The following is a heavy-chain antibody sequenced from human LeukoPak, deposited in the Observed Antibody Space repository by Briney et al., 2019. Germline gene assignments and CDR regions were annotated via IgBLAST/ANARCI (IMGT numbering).Heavy chain of an antibody. CDR3: ARDHTEPGVVLDY. Sequence: GGSLRLSCAASGFTFSRHWMNWVRQAPGKGLEWVANINQDGSEKCYVDSVKGRFTISRDNAKNSLYLQMSSLRVEDTAVYYCARDHTEPGVVLDYWGQGALVTVSS. D-gene: IGHD1-14*01. V-gene: IGHV3-7*05. CDR2: INQDGSEK. J-gene: IGHJ4*02. CDR1: GFTFSRHW.